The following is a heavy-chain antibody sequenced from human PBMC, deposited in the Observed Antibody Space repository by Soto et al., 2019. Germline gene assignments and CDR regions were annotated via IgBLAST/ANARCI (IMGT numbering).Heavy chain of an antibody. CDR2: ISGSGRNT. Sequence: EVQMLESGGGLVHPVGSLRLSCAASGFTFSNYSMNWVRQAPGKGLEWVSSISGSGRNTDYADSVKGRLTISIDSSKNTLYLKMNSLRVEDTAVYYCATDLNGSRSYTSYSHYGMDVWGQGTTVTVSS. D-gene: IGHD3-10*01. V-gene: IGHV3-23*01. J-gene: IGHJ6*02. CDR3: ATDLNGSRSYTSYSHYGMDV. CDR1: GFTFSNYS.